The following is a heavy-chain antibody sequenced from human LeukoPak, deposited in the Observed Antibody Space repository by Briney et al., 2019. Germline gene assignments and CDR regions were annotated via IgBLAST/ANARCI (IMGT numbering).Heavy chain of an antibody. CDR1: GYTLTEVS. Sequence: GASVKVSCKVSGYTLTEVSVHWVRQAPGKGLEWMGGFHPEDGERIYSQKFLGRVTMTEDTSTDTASMELSSLRSEDTAVYYCATGRTSRLYYYYPLGVWGQGTTVTVSS. CDR2: FHPEDGER. CDR3: ATGRTSRLYYYYPLGV. D-gene: IGHD2-2*01. J-gene: IGHJ6*02. V-gene: IGHV1-24*01.